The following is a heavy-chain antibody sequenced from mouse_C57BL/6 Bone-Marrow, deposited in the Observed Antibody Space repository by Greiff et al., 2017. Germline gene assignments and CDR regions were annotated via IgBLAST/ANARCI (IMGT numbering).Heavy chain of an antibody. D-gene: IGHD1-1*01. Sequence: EVHLVESGEGLVKPGGSLKLSCAASGFTFSSYAMSWVRQTPEKRLEWVAYISSGGDYIYYADTVKGRFTISRDNARNTLYLHMSSRKSEDTAMYYCTKLLRFDWYFDVWGTGTTVTVSA. J-gene: IGHJ1*03. CDR2: ISSGGDYI. V-gene: IGHV5-9-1*02. CDR3: TKLLRFDWYFDV. CDR1: GFTFSSYA.